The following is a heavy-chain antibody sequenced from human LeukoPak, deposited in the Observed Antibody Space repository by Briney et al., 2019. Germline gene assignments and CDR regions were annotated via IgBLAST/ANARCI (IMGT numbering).Heavy chain of an antibody. J-gene: IGHJ6*02. V-gene: IGHV1-2*02. D-gene: IGHD1-1*01. CDR2: INPNSGGT. CDR3: ARPMTGTGLTYYYYGMDI. Sequence: AAPVKVSCEASGYTFTGYYLHWVRQAPGQGLGWLGWINPNSGGTHYAQKFQGRVTVTRDTSISTAYMELNSLRSEDTALYYCARPMTGTGLTYYYYGMDIWGQGTTVTVSS. CDR1: GYTFTGYY.